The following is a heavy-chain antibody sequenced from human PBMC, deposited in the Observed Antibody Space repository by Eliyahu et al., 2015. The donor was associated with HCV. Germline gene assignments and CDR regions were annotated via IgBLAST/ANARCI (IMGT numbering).Heavy chain of an antibody. CDR3: ARHNVGGYGDY. D-gene: IGHD5-12*01. Sequence: QVQLQESGPGLVKPSETLSLTCTVSGGSISSYYWSWIRQPPGKGLEWIGYIYYSGSTNYNPSLKSRVTISVDTSKNQFSLKLSSVTAADTAVYYCARHNVGGYGDYWGQGTLVTVSS. J-gene: IGHJ4*02. CDR2: IYYSGST. V-gene: IGHV4-59*08. CDR1: GGSISSYY.